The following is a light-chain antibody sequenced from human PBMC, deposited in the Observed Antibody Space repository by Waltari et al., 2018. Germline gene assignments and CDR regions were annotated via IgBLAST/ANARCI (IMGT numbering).Light chain of an antibody. Sequence: SYELIQPPSVSVSPGQTASITCSGDKLGGKYLCWYRQRPGQSPVVVIYQDNKRPPGIPDRLPGSNSGNTATLTISGTQAVDEGDYYCQTWDSGSLVFGGGTKLTVL. CDR1: KLGGKY. CDR3: QTWDSGSLV. CDR2: QDN. J-gene: IGLJ2*01. V-gene: IGLV3-1*01.